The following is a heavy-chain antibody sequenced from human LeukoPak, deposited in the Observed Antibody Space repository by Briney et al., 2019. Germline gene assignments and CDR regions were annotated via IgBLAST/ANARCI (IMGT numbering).Heavy chain of an antibody. CDR2: IKQDGSEK. V-gene: IGHV3-7*01. CDR1: GFTFSSYW. D-gene: IGHD6-6*01. CDR3: AKDRAPYSSSSDYFQH. Sequence: GGSLRPAWAASGFTFSSYWMSWVRQAPGEWLEWVANIKQDGSEKYYVDSVKGRFTISRDNAKNSLYLQMNSLRAEDTAVYYCAKDRAPYSSSSDYFQHWGQGTLVTVSS. J-gene: IGHJ1*01.